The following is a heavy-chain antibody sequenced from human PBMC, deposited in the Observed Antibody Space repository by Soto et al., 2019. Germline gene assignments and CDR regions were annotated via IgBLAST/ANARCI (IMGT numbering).Heavy chain of an antibody. Sequence: QVQLVQSGAEVKKPGASVKVSCKASGYTFTSYYMHWVRQAPGQGLEWMGIINPSGGSTSYAQKFQGRVTMTRETSTSTVHMELSSLRSEDTAVYYWASPRGYSYGEWWNYYYRMDVWGQGTTVTVSS. J-gene: IGHJ6*02. CDR1: GYTFTSYY. V-gene: IGHV1-46*01. CDR2: INPSGGST. D-gene: IGHD5-18*01. CDR3: ASPRGYSYGEWWNYYYRMDV.